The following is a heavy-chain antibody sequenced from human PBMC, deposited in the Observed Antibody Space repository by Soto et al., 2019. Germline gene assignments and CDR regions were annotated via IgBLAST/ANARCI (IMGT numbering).Heavy chain of an antibody. D-gene: IGHD3-3*01. CDR2: IYYSGST. V-gene: IGHV4-30-4*01. Sequence: SETLSLTCTVSGGSISSGDYYWSWIRQPPGKGLDWIGYIYYSGSTYYNPSLKSRVTISVDTSKNQFSLKLSSVTAADTAVYYCARVGDFWSGYYLNYYYGMDVWGQGTTVTVSS. CDR1: GGSISSGDYY. CDR3: ARVGDFWSGYYLNYYYGMDV. J-gene: IGHJ6*02.